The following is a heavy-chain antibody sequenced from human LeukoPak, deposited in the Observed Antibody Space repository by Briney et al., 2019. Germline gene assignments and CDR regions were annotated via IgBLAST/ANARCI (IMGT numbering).Heavy chain of an antibody. CDR2: IIPIFGTA. CDR1: GGTFSSYA. J-gene: IGHJ4*02. CDR3: ARDGRSYLYFDY. D-gene: IGHD1-26*01. Sequence: SVKVSCKASGGTFSSYAISWVRQAPGQGLEWMGGIIPIFGTANYAQKFQGRVTITTDESTSTAYMELSSLRSEDTAVYYCARDGRSYLYFDYWGQGTLVTVSS. V-gene: IGHV1-69*05.